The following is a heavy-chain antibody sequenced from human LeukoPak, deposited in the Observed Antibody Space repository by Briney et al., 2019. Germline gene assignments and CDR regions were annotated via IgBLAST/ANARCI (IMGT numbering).Heavy chain of an antibody. D-gene: IGHD2-15*01. Sequence: SETLSLTCAVYGGSFSGYHWSWIRQPPGKGLEWIGEINHSGSTNYNPSLKSRVTISVDTSKNQFSLKLSSVTAADTAVYYCARESIPTPGIDIWGQGTMVTVSS. V-gene: IGHV4-34*01. CDR3: ARESIPTPGIDI. CDR1: GGSFSGYH. CDR2: INHSGST. J-gene: IGHJ3*02.